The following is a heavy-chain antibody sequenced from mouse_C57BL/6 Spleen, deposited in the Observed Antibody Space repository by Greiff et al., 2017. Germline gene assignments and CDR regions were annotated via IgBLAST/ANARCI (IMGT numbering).Heavy chain of an antibody. CDR3: AIGGNYYGSFAY. Sequence: VKLQQPGAELVKPGASVKVSCKASGYTFTSYWMNWVKQRPGQGLEWIGRIHPSDSDTNYNQKFKGKDTLTVDKSSSTAYMQLSSRTSDDSAVYYCAIGGNYYGSFAYWGQVTLVTVSA. J-gene: IGHJ3*01. V-gene: IGHV1-74*01. D-gene: IGHD1-1*01. CDR2: IHPSDSDT. CDR1: GYTFTSYW.